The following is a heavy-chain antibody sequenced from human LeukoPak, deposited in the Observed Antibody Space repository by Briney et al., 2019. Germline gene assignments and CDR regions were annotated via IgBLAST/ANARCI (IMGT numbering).Heavy chain of an antibody. CDR3: ARDPNSAL. CDR1: GGSISSSY. V-gene: IGHV4-4*07. Sequence: SETLSLTCTVSGGSISSSYWSWIRQSAGKRLEWIGRVHTTGSTNYNPSFKSRVTMSIDTSKTQFSLKLTSVTAADTAVYYCARDPNSALWGQGILVTVSS. CDR2: VHTTGST. J-gene: IGHJ4*02. D-gene: IGHD4-23*01.